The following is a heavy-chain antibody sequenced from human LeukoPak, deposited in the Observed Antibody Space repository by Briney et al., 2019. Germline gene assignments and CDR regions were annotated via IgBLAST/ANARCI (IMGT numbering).Heavy chain of an antibody. D-gene: IGHD3-22*01. CDR1: GYTFTGYY. CDR3: ARDLPTRYYYESSGYAPIDY. V-gene: IGHV1-2*02. CDR2: INPNSGST. Sequence: ASVKVSCKASGYTFTGYYMHWVRQAPGQGLEWMGWINPNSGSTNYAQKFQGRVTMTRDTSISTAYMELSRLRSDDTAVYYCARDLPTRYYYESSGYAPIDYWGQGTLVTVSS. J-gene: IGHJ4*02.